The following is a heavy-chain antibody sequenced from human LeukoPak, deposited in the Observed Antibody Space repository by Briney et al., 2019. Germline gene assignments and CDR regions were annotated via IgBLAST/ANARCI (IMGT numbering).Heavy chain of an antibody. CDR2: ISSASTM. CDR1: GFTFSSSE. Sequence: GGSLRLSCAASGFTFSSSEMNWVRQAPGKGLEWVSHISSASTMSYVESVKGRFTISRDNAENSVFLQMNSLRAEDTAVYYCARRRYNWQDGFDYWGQGTLVTVSS. CDR3: ARRRYNWQDGFDY. V-gene: IGHV3-48*03. J-gene: IGHJ4*02. D-gene: IGHD1-20*01.